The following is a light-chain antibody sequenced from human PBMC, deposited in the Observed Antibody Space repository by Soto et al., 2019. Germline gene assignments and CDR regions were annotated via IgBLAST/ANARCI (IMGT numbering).Light chain of an antibody. V-gene: IGLV2-14*01. CDR1: SGDLGSYTY. J-gene: IGLJ2*01. CDR3: SSYTTNSPPVV. Sequence: QSALTQPASVSGSPGQSITISCTGTSGDLGSYTYVSWYQQYPGKAPKPLISEVTNRPSGFSNRFSGSKSGNTASLTISGSRAEDEAHYYCSSYTTNSPPVVFGGGTQLTVL. CDR2: EVT.